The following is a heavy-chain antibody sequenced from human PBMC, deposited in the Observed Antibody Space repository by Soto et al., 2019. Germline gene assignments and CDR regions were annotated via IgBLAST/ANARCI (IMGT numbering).Heavy chain of an antibody. J-gene: IGHJ5*02. CDR1: GFNFEDYA. Sequence: PGGSLRLSCEGFGFNFEDYAVQWIRQAPGKGLEWVSGINWNGGITGYADSVKGRFTVSRDNANNSLHLEMSSLKTEDTALYHCARGRGALTVVSNWFDPWGQGTLVTVSS. CDR2: INWNGGIT. V-gene: IGHV3-9*01. D-gene: IGHD2-15*01. CDR3: ARGRGALTVVSNWFDP.